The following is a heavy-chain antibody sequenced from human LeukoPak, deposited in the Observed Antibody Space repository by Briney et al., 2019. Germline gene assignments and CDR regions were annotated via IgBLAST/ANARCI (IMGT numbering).Heavy chain of an antibody. V-gene: IGHV1-69*01. D-gene: IGHD6-6*01. CDR1: GGTFSSYA. J-gene: IGHJ6*03. Sequence: SVKVSCKASGGTFSSYAISWVRQAPGQGLEWMGGIIPIFGTPNYAQKFQGRVTITADESTSTAYMELSSLRSEDTAVYYCARGLAARRLYYYYMDVWGKGTTVTVSS. CDR2: IIPIFGTP. CDR3: ARGLAARRLYYYYMDV.